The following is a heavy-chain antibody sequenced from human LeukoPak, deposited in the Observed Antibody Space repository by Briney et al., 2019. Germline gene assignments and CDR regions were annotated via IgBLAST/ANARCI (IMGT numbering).Heavy chain of an antibody. V-gene: IGHV3-30*03. CDR2: ISYDGSNK. Sequence: GGSLRLSCAASGFTFSSYGMHWVRQAPGKGLEWVAVISYDGSNKYYADSVKGRFTISRDNSKNTLYLQMNSLRAEDTAVYYCARVQQYDKFDYWGQGTLVTVSS. D-gene: IGHD3-22*01. J-gene: IGHJ4*02. CDR3: ARVQQYDKFDY. CDR1: GFTFSSYG.